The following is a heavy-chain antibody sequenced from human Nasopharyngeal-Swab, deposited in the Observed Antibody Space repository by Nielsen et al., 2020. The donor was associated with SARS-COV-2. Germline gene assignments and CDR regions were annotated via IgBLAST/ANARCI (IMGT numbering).Heavy chain of an antibody. Sequence: GESLKISCAASGFTFSSSWMHWIRQDPGKGLVWVARMNSDGSTINYGDSVMGRLIISRDNAKNMLYLQMYSLRAEDTAVYYCATAGNYRFDNWGHGTLVTVSS. D-gene: IGHD3-16*02. V-gene: IGHV3-74*01. J-gene: IGHJ4*01. CDR1: GFTFSSSW. CDR2: MNSDGSTI. CDR3: ATAGNYRFDN.